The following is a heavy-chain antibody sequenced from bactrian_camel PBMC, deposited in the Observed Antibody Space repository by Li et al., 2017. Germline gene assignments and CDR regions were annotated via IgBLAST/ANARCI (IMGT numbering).Heavy chain of an antibody. CDR3: ATHFTY. J-gene: IGHJ4*01. V-gene: IGHV3S9*01. CDR2: INPDGGT. Sequence: HVQLVESGGGLVQPGGSLRLSCHVAGFTFSRYVFDWVRQVPGKGLEWVSGINPDGGTYYADSVKGRFTISRDNAKNTVYLRLNSLKTEDMAMYYCATHFTYWGQGTQVTV. CDR1: GFTFSRYV. D-gene: IGHD4*01.